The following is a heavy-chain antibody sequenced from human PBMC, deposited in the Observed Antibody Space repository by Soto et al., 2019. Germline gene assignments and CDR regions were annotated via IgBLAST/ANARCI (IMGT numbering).Heavy chain of an antibody. CDR2: INMSGGGT. J-gene: IGHJ4*02. Sequence: ASVKVSCKTSGYTFTTHYMHWVRQAPGQGLEWMGIINMSGGGTSYAQKFQGRVTMSRDTSTSTVYMELSSLRSEDTAVYYCAKDSTLAYWGQGTLVTVSS. CDR1: GYTFTTHY. V-gene: IGHV1-46*01. CDR3: AKDSTLAY.